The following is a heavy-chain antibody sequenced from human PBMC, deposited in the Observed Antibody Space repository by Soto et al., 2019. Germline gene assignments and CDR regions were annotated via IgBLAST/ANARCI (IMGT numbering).Heavy chain of an antibody. CDR3: ARELTPRYYDFWSGYYSSENYYYYGMDV. V-gene: IGHV3-33*01. D-gene: IGHD3-3*01. J-gene: IGHJ6*02. Sequence: GGSLRLSSAASGFTLSSYGMHWVRQAPGKGLEWVAVIWYDGSNKYYADSVKGRFTISRDNSKNTLYLQMNSLRAEDTAVYYCARELTPRYYDFWSGYYSSENYYYYGMDVWGQGTTVTVSS. CDR2: IWYDGSNK. CDR1: GFTLSSYG.